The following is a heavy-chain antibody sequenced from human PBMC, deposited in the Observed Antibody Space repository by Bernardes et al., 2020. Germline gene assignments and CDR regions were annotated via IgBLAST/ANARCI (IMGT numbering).Heavy chain of an antibody. CDR3: ATDGFEVVKGGDFYYYYYMDV. CDR1: GYTLTELS. D-gene: IGHD2-21*01. CDR2: FDPEDGET. Sequence: ASMKVSCKVSGYTLTELSMHWVRQAPGKGLEWMGGFDPEDGETIYAQKFQGRVTMTEDTSTDTAYMELSSLRSEDTAVYYCATDGFEVVKGGDFYYYYYMDVWGKGTTVTVSS. V-gene: IGHV1-24*01. J-gene: IGHJ6*03.